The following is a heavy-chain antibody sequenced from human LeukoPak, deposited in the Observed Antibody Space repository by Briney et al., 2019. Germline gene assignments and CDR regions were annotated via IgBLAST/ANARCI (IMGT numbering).Heavy chain of an antibody. CDR1: RFIFGNYA. Sequence: PGGSLRLPCAASRFIFGNYAMSWVRQAPGKGLEWVSAISGSGVITYYADSVKGRFAISRDNSKNTLYLQMNSLRAEDTAVYYCAKEGYGSTWNADFDYWGQRTLVIVSS. V-gene: IGHV3-23*01. CDR3: AKEGYGSTWNADFDY. J-gene: IGHJ4*02. D-gene: IGHD6-13*01. CDR2: ISGSGVIT.